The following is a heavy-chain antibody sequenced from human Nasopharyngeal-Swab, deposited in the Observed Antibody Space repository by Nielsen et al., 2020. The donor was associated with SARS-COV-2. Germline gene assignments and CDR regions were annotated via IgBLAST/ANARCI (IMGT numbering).Heavy chain of an antibody. J-gene: IGHJ4*02. V-gene: IGHV4-31*02. Sequence: WIRQPPGKGLEWIGNIYYSGSTYYNPSLKSRVTISEDTSKNQFSLKLSSVTAADTAVYYCARGGAARPGFDYWGQGTLVTVSS. CDR3: ARGGAARPGFDY. D-gene: IGHD6-6*01. CDR2: IYYSGST.